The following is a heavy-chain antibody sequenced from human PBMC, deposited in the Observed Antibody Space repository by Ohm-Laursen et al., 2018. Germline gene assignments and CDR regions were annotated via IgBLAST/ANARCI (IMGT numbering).Heavy chain of an antibody. D-gene: IGHD2-15*01. Sequence: SLRLSCAASGFTFSSDTMSWVRQAPGRGLEWVSSISNNGAGTYYADSVKGRFTISRDNSKNTLYLQMNSLRAEDTAIYYCVKGRLAGAFDYWGQGTLVSVFS. J-gene: IGHJ4*02. CDR1: GFTFSSDT. V-gene: IGHV3-23*01. CDR2: ISNNGAGT. CDR3: VKGRLAGAFDY.